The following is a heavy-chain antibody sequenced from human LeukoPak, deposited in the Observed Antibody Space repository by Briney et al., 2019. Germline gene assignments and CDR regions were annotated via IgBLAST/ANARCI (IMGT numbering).Heavy chain of an antibody. D-gene: IGHD1-1*01. CDR1: GGTFSSYA. V-gene: IGHV1-69*13. J-gene: IGHJ4*02. CDR3: ARDLVWNDFEGEEGGQDY. CDR2: IIPIFGTA. Sequence: SVKVSCKASGGTFSSYAISWVRQAPGQGLEWMGGIIPIFGTANYAQKFQGRVTITADESTSTAYMELSSLRSEDTAVYYCARDLVWNDFEGEEGGQDYWGQGTLVTVSS.